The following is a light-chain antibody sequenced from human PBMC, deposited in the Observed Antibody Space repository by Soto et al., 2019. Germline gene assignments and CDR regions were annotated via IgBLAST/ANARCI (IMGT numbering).Light chain of an antibody. Sequence: EIVLTQAPGTLSLSPGERATVSFRASQSVTSTHLAWYQQKPGQAPRLLIYGASNRATGIPDRFSGSGSGTDFTLTISRLEPEDFAVYYCQQYGSSGTFGQGTKVDIK. CDR3: QQYGSSGT. CDR2: GAS. V-gene: IGKV3-20*01. CDR1: QSVTSTH. J-gene: IGKJ1*01.